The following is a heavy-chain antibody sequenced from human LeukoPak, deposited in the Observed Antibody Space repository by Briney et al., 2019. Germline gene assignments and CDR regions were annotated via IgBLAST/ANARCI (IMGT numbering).Heavy chain of an antibody. CDR1: GFTFSSYG. CDR3: ARDSAIVGATWWFDP. CDR2: TWYDGSNK. J-gene: IGHJ5*02. Sequence: GGSLRLSCAASGFTFSSYGMHWVRQAPGKGLEWVAVTWYDGSNKHYADSVKGRFTISRDNSKNTLYLQMNSLRAEDTAVYYCARDSAIVGATWWFDPWGQGTLVTVSS. D-gene: IGHD1-26*01. V-gene: IGHV3-33*01.